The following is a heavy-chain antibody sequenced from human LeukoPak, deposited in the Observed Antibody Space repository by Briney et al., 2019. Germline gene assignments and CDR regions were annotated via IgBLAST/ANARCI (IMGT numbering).Heavy chain of an antibody. Sequence: GGSLRLSCAASGFTFSDYYMSWIRQAPGKGLEWVSYISGTSSYTTYADSVKGRFTISRDNAKNSLYLQMNRLRGEDTAVYYCARLGSIAAAGTPDYWGQGTLVTVSS. J-gene: IGHJ4*02. V-gene: IGHV3-11*06. CDR1: GFTFSDYY. CDR3: ARLGSIAAAGTPDY. CDR2: ISGTSSYT. D-gene: IGHD6-13*01.